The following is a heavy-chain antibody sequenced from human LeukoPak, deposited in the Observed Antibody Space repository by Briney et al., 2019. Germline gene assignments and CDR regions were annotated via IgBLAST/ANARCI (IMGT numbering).Heavy chain of an antibody. CDR2: IYYSGST. V-gene: IGHV4-61*01. Sequence: SETLSLTCTVSGGSVSSGSYYWGWIRQPPGKGLEWIGYIYYSGSTNYNPSLKSRVTISVDTSKNQFSLKLSSVTAADTAVYYCARWSSLYYFDYWGQGTLVTVSS. CDR1: GGSVSSGSYY. J-gene: IGHJ4*02. CDR3: ARWSSLYYFDY.